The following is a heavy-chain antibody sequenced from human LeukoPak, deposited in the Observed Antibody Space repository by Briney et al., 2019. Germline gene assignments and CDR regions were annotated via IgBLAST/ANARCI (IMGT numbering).Heavy chain of an antibody. CDR1: GFTFSSYG. V-gene: IGHV3-30*03. Sequence: SGGSLRLSCAASGFTFSSYGMHWVRQAPGKGLEWVAVISYDGSNKYYADSVKGRFTISRDNAKNSLYLQMNSLRAEDTAVYYCARGRQPDCWGQGTLVTVSS. CDR3: ARGRQPDC. J-gene: IGHJ4*02. CDR2: ISYDGSNK. D-gene: IGHD2-2*01.